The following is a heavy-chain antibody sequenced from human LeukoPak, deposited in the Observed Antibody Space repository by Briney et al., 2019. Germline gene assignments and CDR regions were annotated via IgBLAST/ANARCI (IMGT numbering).Heavy chain of an antibody. V-gene: IGHV3-48*03. D-gene: IGHD2-15*01. CDR2: ISSSGSTI. J-gene: IGHJ4*02. Sequence: GESLTLSCAASGVTFSSYVMNWVRQAPGKGLEWVSYISSSGSTIYNADSVKGRFTISRDNAENSLYLQMNSLRAEDTAVYYCAVSVAATFDYWGQGTLVTVSS. CDR3: AVSVAATFDY. CDR1: GVTFSSYV.